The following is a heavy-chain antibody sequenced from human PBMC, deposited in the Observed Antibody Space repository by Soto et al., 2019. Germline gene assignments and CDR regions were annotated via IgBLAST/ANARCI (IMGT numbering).Heavy chain of an antibody. CDR2: IIPIFGTA. CDR1: GGTFSSYA. D-gene: IGHD5-12*01. Sequence: SVKVSCKASGGTFSSYAISWVRQAPGQGLEWMGGIIPIFGTANYAQKFQGRVTITADESTSTAYMELSSLRSEDTAVYYCARPTKIVATTSYYYYYGMDVSGQGTTVSVSS. V-gene: IGHV1-69*13. CDR3: ARPTKIVATTSYYYYYGMDV. J-gene: IGHJ6*02.